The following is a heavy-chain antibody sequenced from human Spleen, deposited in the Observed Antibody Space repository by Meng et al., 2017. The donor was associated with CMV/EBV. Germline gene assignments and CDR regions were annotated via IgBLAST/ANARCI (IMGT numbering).Heavy chain of an antibody. D-gene: IGHD2-21*02. CDR3: ARIERRRILKYCGSDCSTTDY. CDR2: LYHSGST. V-gene: IGHV4-4*02. Sequence: NNLWTWVRQVPGNGMDCIGELYHSGSTNHTPSLKSRVTISVDQFKNQFSLKLGSVTAADTAVYYCARIERRRILKYCGSDCSTTDYWGQGTLVTVSS. J-gene: IGHJ4*02. CDR1: NNL.